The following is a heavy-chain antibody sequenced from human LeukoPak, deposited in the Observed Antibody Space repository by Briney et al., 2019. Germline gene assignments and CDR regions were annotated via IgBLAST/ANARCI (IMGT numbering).Heavy chain of an antibody. V-gene: IGHV3-23*01. CDR3: VKDIIVVPAGSDAFDI. CDR2: ISASSGST. Sequence: GGSLRLSCAASRFTFSNYAMSWVRQAPGKGLEWVSAISASSGSTYYADSVRGRFTISRDNSKNMLYLQMNGLRAEDTAIYYCVKDIIVVPAGSDAFDIWGQGTLVTVSS. CDR1: RFTFSNYA. D-gene: IGHD2-2*01. J-gene: IGHJ3*02.